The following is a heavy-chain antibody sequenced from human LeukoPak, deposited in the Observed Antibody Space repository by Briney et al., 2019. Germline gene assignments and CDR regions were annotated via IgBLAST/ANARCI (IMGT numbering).Heavy chain of an antibody. CDR2: IWYDGSNK. CDR1: GFTFSSYV. Sequence: GGSLRLSCVASGFTFSSYVMHWVRQAPGKGLEWVAVIWYDGSNKYYADSVKGRFTISRDNSKNTLYLQMNSLRAEDTAVYYCAREVVVPAAMADYYYYGMDVWGQGTTVTVSS. V-gene: IGHV3-33*08. D-gene: IGHD2-2*01. CDR3: AREVVVPAAMADYYYYGMDV. J-gene: IGHJ6*02.